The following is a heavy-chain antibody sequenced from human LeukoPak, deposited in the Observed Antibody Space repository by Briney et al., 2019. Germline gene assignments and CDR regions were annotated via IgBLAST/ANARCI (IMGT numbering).Heavy chain of an antibody. Sequence: GGSLRLSCAASGFTFSSYDMHWVRHATGKGLEWVSAIGTAGDTYYPGSVKGRFTISRENAKNSLYLQMNSLRAGDTAVYYCARDFPPYGMDVWGQGTTVTVSS. CDR2: IGTAGDT. J-gene: IGHJ6*02. CDR1: GFTFSSYD. CDR3: ARDFPPYGMDV. V-gene: IGHV3-13*01.